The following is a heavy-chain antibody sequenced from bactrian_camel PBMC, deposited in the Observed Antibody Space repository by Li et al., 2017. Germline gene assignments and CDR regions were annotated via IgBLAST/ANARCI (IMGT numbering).Heavy chain of an antibody. CDR1: GFTFSSYG. D-gene: IGHD5*01. Sequence: VQLVESGGGLVQPGGSLRLSCATSGFTFSSYGMSWVRQAPGKGLEWVSGINSGGSGTFHADPVKGRFTVSRDSAKYTLYLQMNSLTPADTGMYFCAAGTGYGRRWLWSLPTGYDYWGQGTQVTVS. CDR3: AAGTGYGRRWLWSLPTGYDY. J-gene: IGHJ4*01. V-gene: IGHV3S40*01. CDR2: INSGGSGT.